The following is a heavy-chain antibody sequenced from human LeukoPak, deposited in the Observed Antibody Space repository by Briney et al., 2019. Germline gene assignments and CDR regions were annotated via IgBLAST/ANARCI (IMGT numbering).Heavy chain of an antibody. CDR2: ISYDGSNK. CDR3: ARDYYGSGPFDY. V-gene: IGHV3-30*04. Sequence: GRSLRLSCAASGFTFSSYAMHWVRQAPGKGLEWVAVISYDGSNKYYADSVKGRFTISRDNSKNTLYLQMNSLRAEDTAVYYCARDYYGSGPFDYWGQGTLVTVSS. D-gene: IGHD3-10*01. CDR1: GFTFSSYA. J-gene: IGHJ4*02.